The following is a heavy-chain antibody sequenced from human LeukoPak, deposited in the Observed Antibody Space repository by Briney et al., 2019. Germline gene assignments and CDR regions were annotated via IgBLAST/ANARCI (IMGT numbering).Heavy chain of an antibody. CDR3: ARENGYRYDY. J-gene: IGHJ4*02. CDR1: GGSITSYY. V-gene: IGHV4-59*01. CDR2: IYYSGST. D-gene: IGHD5-18*01. Sequence: PSETLSLTCTVSGGSITSYYWTWIRQPPGKGLEWIGSIYYSGSTNYNPSLKSRVTISVDTSKNQFSLKLSSATAADTALYYCARENGYRYDYWGQGTLVTVSS.